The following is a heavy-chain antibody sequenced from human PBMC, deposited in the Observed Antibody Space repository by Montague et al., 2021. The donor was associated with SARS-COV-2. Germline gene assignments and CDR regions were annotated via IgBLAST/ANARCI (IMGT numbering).Heavy chain of an antibody. J-gene: IGHJ4*02. CDR1: GDSVSSNTAA. CDR2: TYFRSKWNY. CDR3: ARDPRYSLSWSFDY. V-gene: IGHV6-1*01. Sequence: CAISGDSVSSNTAAWNWNRQSSSSGLERLRRTYFRSKWNYDYAVSVKSRMTISPDTSKNQFSLQLSSVTPEDRAVYYCARDPRYSLSWSFDYWGQGTLVTVSS. D-gene: IGHD6-13*01.